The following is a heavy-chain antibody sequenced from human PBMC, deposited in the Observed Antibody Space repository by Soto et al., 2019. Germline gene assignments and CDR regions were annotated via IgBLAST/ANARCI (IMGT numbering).Heavy chain of an antibody. D-gene: IGHD2-2*01. Sequence: ASVKVSCKASGYTFTSYAMHWVRQAPGQRLEWMGWINAGNGNTKYSQKFQGRVTITRDTSASTAYMELNSLRAEDTAVYYCAKETVVPAATPYFDYWGQGTLVTVSS. V-gene: IGHV1-3*01. CDR3: AKETVVPAATPYFDY. CDR2: INAGNGNT. J-gene: IGHJ4*02. CDR1: GYTFTSYA.